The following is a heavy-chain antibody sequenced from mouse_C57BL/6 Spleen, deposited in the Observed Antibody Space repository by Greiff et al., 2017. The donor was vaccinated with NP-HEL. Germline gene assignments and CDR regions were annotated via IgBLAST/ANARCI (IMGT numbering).Heavy chain of an antibody. CDR1: GYAFSSYW. D-gene: IGHD2-2*01. CDR2: IYPGDGDT. CDR3: ARYGVTRGYYFDY. Sequence: VQLQQSGAELVKPGASVKISCKASGYAFSSYWMNWVKQRPGKGLEWIGQIYPGDGDTNYNGKFKGKATLTADKSSSTAYMQLSSLTSEDSAVYCCARYGVTRGYYFDYWGKGTTLTVSS. V-gene: IGHV1-80*01. J-gene: IGHJ2*01.